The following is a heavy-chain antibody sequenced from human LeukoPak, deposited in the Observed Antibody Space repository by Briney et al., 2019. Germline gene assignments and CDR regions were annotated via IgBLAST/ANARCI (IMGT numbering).Heavy chain of an antibody. CDR2: IYTSGST. CDR1: GGSISSGSYY. V-gene: IGHV4-61*02. D-gene: IGHD3-3*01. J-gene: IGHJ6*03. Sequence: SSQTLSLTCTVSGGSISSGSYYWSWIRQPAGKGLEWIGRIYTSGSTNYNPSLKSRVTISVDTSKNQFSLKLSSVTAADTAVYYCARGGAPDKSERDYAFWSGYSNYYYYMDVWGKGTTVTVSS. CDR3: ARGGAPDKSERDYAFWSGYSNYYYYMDV.